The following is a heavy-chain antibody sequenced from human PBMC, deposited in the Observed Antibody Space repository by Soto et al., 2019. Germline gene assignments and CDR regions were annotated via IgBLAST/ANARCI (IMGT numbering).Heavy chain of an antibody. CDR2: FNGGNGNI. J-gene: IGHJ4*02. D-gene: IGHD3-10*01. V-gene: IGHV1-3*05. CDR1: GYTFSTYA. CDR3: ARGNVRGGCLDY. Sequence: QVQLVQSGAEERKPGASVKVSCKASGYTFSTYAMHWVRRAPGQSLEWMGWFNGGNGNIKYSQKFEGRVTITTDTAASTAYMELSMLRSEDTAVYYCARGNVRGGCLDYWGQGTLVSVSS.